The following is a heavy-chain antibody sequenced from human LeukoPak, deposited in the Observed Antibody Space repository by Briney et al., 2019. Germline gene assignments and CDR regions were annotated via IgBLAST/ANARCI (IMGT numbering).Heavy chain of an antibody. J-gene: IGHJ4*02. Sequence: GASVKVSCKASGYTFSGYYLHWVRQAPGQGLEWMGWINPNSGGTNYAQKIQGRVTMTRDTSINTAYMELSSLRSDDTAVYYCAREIQILPVGAFDYWGQGTLVTVSS. CDR2: INPNSGGT. CDR1: GYTFSGYY. V-gene: IGHV1-2*02. D-gene: IGHD1-26*01. CDR3: AREIQILPVGAFDY.